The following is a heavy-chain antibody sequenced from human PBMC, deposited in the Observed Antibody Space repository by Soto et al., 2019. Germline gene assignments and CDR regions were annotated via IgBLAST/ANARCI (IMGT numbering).Heavy chain of an antibody. Sequence: QVQLVQSGAEVKKPGSSVKVSCKASGGTFSSYAISWVRQAPGQGLEWMGGIIPIFGTANYAQKFQGRVTITADKSTSTAYMELSSLRSEDTAVYYCARGDGDYQDYYYYYGMDVWGQGTTVTVSS. CDR3: ARGDGDYQDYYYYYGMDV. V-gene: IGHV1-69*06. D-gene: IGHD4-17*01. J-gene: IGHJ6*02. CDR2: IIPIFGTA. CDR1: GGTFSSYA.